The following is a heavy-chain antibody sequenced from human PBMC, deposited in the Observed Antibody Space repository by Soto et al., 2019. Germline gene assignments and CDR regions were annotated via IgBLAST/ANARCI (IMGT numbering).Heavy chain of an antibody. CDR1: GDSVSSNGAC. Sequence: SQTLSLTCVISGDSVSSNGACWNWIRQSPSRGLQWLGRIYYRSKWFHDYAASVESRMAINPDTSRNRFSLQLNYVTPEDTAVYYCARVHCSAGTCLDGLDFWGQGTTVTVYS. V-gene: IGHV6-1*01. J-gene: IGHJ6*02. CDR2: IYYRSKWFH. CDR3: ARVHCSAGTCLDGLDF. D-gene: IGHD2-15*01.